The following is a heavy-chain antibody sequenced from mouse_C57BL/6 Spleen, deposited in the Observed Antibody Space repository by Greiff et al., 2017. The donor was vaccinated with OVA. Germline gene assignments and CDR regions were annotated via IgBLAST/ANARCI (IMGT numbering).Heavy chain of an antibody. D-gene: IGHD3-2*02. J-gene: IGHJ4*01. CDR1: GYTFTSYG. CDR3: ARRESSVYAMDY. CDR2: IYPRSGNT. Sequence: VQRVESGAELARPGASVKLSCKASGYTFTSYGISWVKQRTGQGLEWIGEIYPRSGNTYYNEKFKGKATLTADKSSSTAYMELRSLTSEDSAVYFCARRESSVYAMDYWGQGTSVTVSS. V-gene: IGHV1-81*01.